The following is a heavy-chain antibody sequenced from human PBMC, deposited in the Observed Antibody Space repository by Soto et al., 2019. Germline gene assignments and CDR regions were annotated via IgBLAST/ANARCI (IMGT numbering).Heavy chain of an antibody. CDR3: ARHGVWFGEPGYYYYGIDV. J-gene: IGHJ6*02. V-gene: IGHV5-51*01. D-gene: IGHD3-10*01. Sequence: PGESLKISCKGSGYSFTSYWIGWVRQMPGKGLEWMGIIYPGDSDTRYSPSFQCQVTISADKSISTAYLQWSSLKASDTAMYYCARHGVWFGEPGYYYYGIDVWGQGTTVTVSS. CDR1: GYSFTSYW. CDR2: IYPGDSDT.